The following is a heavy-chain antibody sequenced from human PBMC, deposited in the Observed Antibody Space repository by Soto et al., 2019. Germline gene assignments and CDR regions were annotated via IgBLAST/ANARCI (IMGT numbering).Heavy chain of an antibody. CDR1: VYTFTSYY. D-gene: IGHD1-26*01. CDR2: INPSGGST. Sequence: ASVKVSCKASVYTFTSYYMHWVRQAPGQGLEWMGIINPSGGSTSYAQKFQGRVTMTRDTSTSTVYMELSSLRSEDTAVYYCASRSVSARWGFDPWGQGTLVTSPQ. V-gene: IGHV1-46*03. CDR3: ASRSVSARWGFDP. J-gene: IGHJ5*02.